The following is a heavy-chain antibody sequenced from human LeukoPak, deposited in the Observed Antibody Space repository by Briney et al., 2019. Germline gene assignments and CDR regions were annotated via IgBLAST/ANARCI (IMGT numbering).Heavy chain of an antibody. J-gene: IGHJ4*02. CDR1: GFTFSDYY. CDR3: ARSAGLRYFDWSIAHFDY. CDR2: ISSSGSTI. V-gene: IGHV3-11*01. Sequence: GGSLRLSCAASGFTFSDYYMSWIRQAPWKGLEWVSYISSSGSTIYYADSVKGRFTISRDNAKNSLYLQMNSLRAEDTAVYYCARSAGLRYFDWSIAHFDYWGQGTLVTVSS. D-gene: IGHD3-9*01.